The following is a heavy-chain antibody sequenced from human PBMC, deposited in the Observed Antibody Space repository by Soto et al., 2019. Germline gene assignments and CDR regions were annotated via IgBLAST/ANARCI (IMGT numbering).Heavy chain of an antibody. Sequence: QVQLVQSGAEVKKPGSSVKVSCKASGGTFSSYAISWVRQAPGQGLEWMGGIIPIFGTANYAQKFQGRVTITAYEATSTANMVPSRLRADGSGIDYSPTDGIVVVVASTTYRNHYYYSMYLWG. J-gene: IGHJ6*02. CDR1: GGTFSSYA. D-gene: IGHD2-15*01. CDR3: PTDGIVVVVASTTYRNHYYYSMYL. V-gene: IGHV1-69*12. CDR2: IIPIFGTA.